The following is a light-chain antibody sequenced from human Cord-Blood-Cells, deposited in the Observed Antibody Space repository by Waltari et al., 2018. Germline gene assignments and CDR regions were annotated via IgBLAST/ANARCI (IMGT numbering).Light chain of an antibody. Sequence: EIVLTQSPATLSLSPGERATLSCRASQSVISYLAWYQQKPGPAPRLLIYDSSHRATGIPARVSGSGSGTDFTRTISSLEPEDFAVYYCQQRSNWPLTFGGGTKVEIK. V-gene: IGKV3-11*01. CDR1: QSVISY. CDR2: DSS. CDR3: QQRSNWPLT. J-gene: IGKJ4*01.